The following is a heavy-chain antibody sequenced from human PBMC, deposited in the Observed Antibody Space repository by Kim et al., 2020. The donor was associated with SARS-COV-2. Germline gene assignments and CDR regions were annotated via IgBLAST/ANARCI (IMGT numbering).Heavy chain of an antibody. CDR3: ARDQGRWLIIDY. V-gene: IGHV4-30-2*04. D-gene: IGHD6-19*01. Sequence: YYTPPLKSRVSISVDTSTNQFSLKLSSVTAADTAVYYCARDQGRWLIIDYWGQGTLVTVSS. J-gene: IGHJ4*02.